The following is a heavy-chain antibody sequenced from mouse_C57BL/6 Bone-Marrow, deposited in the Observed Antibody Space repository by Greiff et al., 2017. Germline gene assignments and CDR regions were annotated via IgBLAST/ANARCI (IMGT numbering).Heavy chain of an antibody. CDR3: ARDGYFRFDY. V-gene: IGHV1-9*01. Sequence: VKLMESGAELMKPGASVKLSCKATGYTFTGYWIEWVKQRPGHGLEWIGEIFPGSGSTNYNEQFKGKATFTADTSTNTDYMQLSSLHTEASSIYYCARDGYFRFDYWGQGTTLTVAS. CDR1: GYTFTGYW. CDR2: IFPGSGST. J-gene: IGHJ2*01. D-gene: IGHD2-3*01.